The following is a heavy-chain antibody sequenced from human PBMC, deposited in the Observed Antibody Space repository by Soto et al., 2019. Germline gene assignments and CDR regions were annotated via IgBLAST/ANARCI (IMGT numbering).Heavy chain of an antibody. V-gene: IGHV3-21*01. D-gene: IGHD4-4*01. CDR3: ARLITTSSIYYYYYMDV. J-gene: IGHJ6*03. Sequence: EVQLVESGGGLVKPGGSLRLSCAASGFTFSSYSMTWVRQAPGKGLEWASSISSSSSYIYYADSVKGRFTISRDNAKNSLYLQMNGLRAEDTAVYYCARLITTSSIYYYYYMDVWGKGTTVTVSS. CDR2: ISSSSSYI. CDR1: GFTFSSYS.